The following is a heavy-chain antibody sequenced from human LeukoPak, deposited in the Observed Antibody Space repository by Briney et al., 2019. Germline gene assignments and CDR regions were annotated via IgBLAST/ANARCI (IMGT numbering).Heavy chain of an antibody. Sequence: PGGSLRLSCAASGFTVSINYMSWVRQAPGKGLEWVSVIYSGGSTYYADSVKGRFTIARDNFKNTLYLQMNSLRAEDTAVYYCASKTQADSSGYYYNYYYMDVWGKGTTVTVSS. CDR1: GFTVSINY. CDR2: IYSGGST. J-gene: IGHJ6*03. V-gene: IGHV3-53*01. D-gene: IGHD3-22*01. CDR3: ASKTQADSSGYYYNYYYMDV.